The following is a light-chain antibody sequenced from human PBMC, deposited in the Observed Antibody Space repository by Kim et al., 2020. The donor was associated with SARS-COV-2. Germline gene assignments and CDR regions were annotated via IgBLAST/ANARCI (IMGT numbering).Light chain of an antibody. J-gene: IGKJ2*01. CDR2: AAS. V-gene: IGKV3-20*01. Sequence: IALTQSPGTLSLSPGESATLSCRASQSINSRSLTWYQQKPVQAPRLLVYAASSRATGIPDRFSGSGSGTDFPLTISRLEPEDSAVYYCQQYDDPSYTFGQGTKLEI. CDR3: QQYDDPSYT. CDR1: QSINSRS.